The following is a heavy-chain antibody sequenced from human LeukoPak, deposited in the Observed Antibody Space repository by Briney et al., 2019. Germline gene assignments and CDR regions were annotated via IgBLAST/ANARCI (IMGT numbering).Heavy chain of an antibody. CDR1: GGSFSGYY. J-gene: IGHJ4*02. CDR2: INHSGSA. D-gene: IGHD6-19*01. CDR3: ARTLLSSGWYEDDY. Sequence: SETLSLTCAVYGGSFSGYYWSWIRQPPGKGLEWIGEINHSGSANYNPSLKSRVTISVDTSKNQFSLKLSSVTAADTAVYYCARTLLSSGWYEDDYWGQGTLVTVSS. V-gene: IGHV4-34*01.